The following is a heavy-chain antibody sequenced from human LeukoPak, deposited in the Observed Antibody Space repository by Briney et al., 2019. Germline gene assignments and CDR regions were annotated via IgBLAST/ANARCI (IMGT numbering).Heavy chain of an antibody. V-gene: IGHV3-33*01. CDR1: GFVFSTYG. Sequence: HPGRSLRLSCAASGFVFSTYGMHWVRQAPGKGLEWVAVIWDDGSNQYYVDSVRGRFTISRDNSKNTLYLQMNSLRAEDTAVYYCAELRDGSGPHSDCWGQGTLVTVSS. D-gene: IGHD3-10*01. CDR3: AELRDGSGPHSDC. J-gene: IGHJ4*02. CDR2: IWDDGSNQ.